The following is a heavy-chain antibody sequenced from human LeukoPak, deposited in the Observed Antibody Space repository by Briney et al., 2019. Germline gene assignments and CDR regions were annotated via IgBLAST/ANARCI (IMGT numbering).Heavy chain of an antibody. CDR1: GFTFSSYS. CDR2: ISSSSSYI. Sequence: GGSLRLSCAASGFTFSSYSMNWVRQAPGKGLEWVSSISSSSSYIYYADSVKGRFTISRDNAKNSLYLQMNSLRAEDTAVYYCAGGSKWLRFHYYFDYWGQGTLVTVSS. CDR3: AGGSKWLRFHYYFDY. V-gene: IGHV3-21*01. D-gene: IGHD5-12*01. J-gene: IGHJ4*02.